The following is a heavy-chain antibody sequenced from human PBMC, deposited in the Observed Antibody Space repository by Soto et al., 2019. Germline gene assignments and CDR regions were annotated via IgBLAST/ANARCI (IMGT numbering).Heavy chain of an antibody. J-gene: IGHJ6*02. V-gene: IGHV3-15*01. Sequence: GGSLRLSWAASGFTFSNAWMNWVRQAPGKGLEWVGRIKSKTDGGTTDYAAPVKGRFTISKDDSKNTLYLQMNSLKTEDTAVYYCTTDWNYYYYYGIDVWGQGTTVTVSS. CDR3: TTDWNYYYYYGIDV. CDR2: IKSKTDGGTT. CDR1: GFTFSNAW. D-gene: IGHD1-1*01.